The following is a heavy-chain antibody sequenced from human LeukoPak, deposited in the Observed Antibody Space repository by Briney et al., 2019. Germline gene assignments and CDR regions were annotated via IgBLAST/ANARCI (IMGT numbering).Heavy chain of an antibody. CDR1: GFTFSSYS. CDR3: ARDGGYCSSTSCFDYYYYYGMDV. V-gene: IGHV3-21*01. D-gene: IGHD2-2*01. CDR2: ISSSSSYI. J-gene: IGHJ6*02. Sequence: PGGSLRLSCAASGFTFSSYSMNWVRQAPGKGLEWVSSISSSSSYIYYADSVKGRFTISRDNAKNSLYLQTNSLRAEDTAVYYCARDGGYCSSTSCFDYYYYYGMDVWGQGTTVTVSS.